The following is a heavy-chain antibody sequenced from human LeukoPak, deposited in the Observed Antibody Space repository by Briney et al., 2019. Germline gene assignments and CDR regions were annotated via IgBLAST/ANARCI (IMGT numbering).Heavy chain of an antibody. CDR2: IDSNSNFM. CDR3: ARDVGATRDFVRFDP. CDR1: GFTFGLYS. Sequence: PGGSLRLSCAASGFTFGLYSMTWVRQAPGKGLEWVSLIDSNSNFMNYADSVKGRFTISRDNAKKSLYLQMNSLRADDTALYYCARDVGATRDFVRFDPWGQGTLVTVSS. V-gene: IGHV3-21*04. J-gene: IGHJ5*02. D-gene: IGHD1-26*01.